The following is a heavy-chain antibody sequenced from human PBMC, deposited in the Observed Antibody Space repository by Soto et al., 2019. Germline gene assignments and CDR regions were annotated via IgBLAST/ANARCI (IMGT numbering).Heavy chain of an antibody. V-gene: IGHV1-18*01. Sequence: QVQLVQSGAEVKKPGASVKVSCKASGYTFTSYGISWVRQAPGQGLEWMGWISAYNGNTNYAQKLQGRVTMTTDTATSPAYIELRSLRSDDTAVYSCARNIVATEDLDYWGQGTLVTVSS. CDR3: ARNIVATEDLDY. CDR1: GYTFTSYG. CDR2: ISAYNGNT. J-gene: IGHJ4*02. D-gene: IGHD5-12*01.